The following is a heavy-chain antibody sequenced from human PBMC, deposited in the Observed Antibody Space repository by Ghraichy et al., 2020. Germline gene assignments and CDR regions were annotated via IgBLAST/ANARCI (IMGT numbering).Heavy chain of an antibody. Sequence: GSLRLSCTVSGGSISSNSYYWGWIRQPPGKGLEWIGTISYSGSTYYNPSLKSRVTTFVDTSKNQFSLNLSSVTAADTAVYYCARRRAGSDWFDPWGQGTLVTVSS. CDR1: GGSISSNSYY. D-gene: IGHD3-10*01. V-gene: IGHV4-39*01. J-gene: IGHJ5*02. CDR2: ISYSGST. CDR3: ARRRAGSDWFDP.